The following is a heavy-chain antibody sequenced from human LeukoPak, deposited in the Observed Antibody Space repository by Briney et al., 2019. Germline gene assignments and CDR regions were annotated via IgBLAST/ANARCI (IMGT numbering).Heavy chain of an antibody. CDR2: INPDGSAK. D-gene: IGHD3-9*01. Sequence: GGSLRLSCAASGFTFSRYWMTWIRQAPGQGLDWLANINPDGSAKYHADSVKGRFTISRDNGKSSLYLQMNSLRAEDTAIYYCATVHDTLSSFYCNDYWGQGILVTVSS. J-gene: IGHJ4*02. CDR1: GFTFSRYW. CDR3: ATVHDTLSSFYCNDY. V-gene: IGHV3-7*01.